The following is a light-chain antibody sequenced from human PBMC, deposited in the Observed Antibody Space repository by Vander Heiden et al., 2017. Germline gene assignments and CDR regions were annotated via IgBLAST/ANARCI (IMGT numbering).Light chain of an antibody. CDR3: QQDDSTPLT. J-gene: IGKJ2*01. CDR2: WAS. V-gene: IGKV4-1*01. Sequence: DIVMTQSPDSLAVSLGERATINCKSSQSVLYSSNNKNYLAWYQQKPGQPPKLLIYWASTRESGVPDRFSGSGSGTDFTLTISSLQAEDVAVYYCQQDDSTPLTFGQWTKLEIK. CDR1: QSVLYSSNNKNY.